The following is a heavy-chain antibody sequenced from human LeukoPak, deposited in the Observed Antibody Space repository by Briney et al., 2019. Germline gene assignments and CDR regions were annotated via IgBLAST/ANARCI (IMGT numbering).Heavy chain of an antibody. CDR2: IKQDGSEK. CDR3: AKNAVRDSLQLWLVV. V-gene: IGHV3-7*03. D-gene: IGHD5-18*01. J-gene: IGHJ4*02. Sequence: PGGSLRLSCAASGFTFNSYWPSWVRQAPGKGLEWVANIKQDGSEKYYVDSVKGRFTISRDNSKNTLYLQMNSLRAEDTAVYYCAKNAVRDSLQLWLVVWGQGTLVTVSS. CDR1: GFTFNSYW.